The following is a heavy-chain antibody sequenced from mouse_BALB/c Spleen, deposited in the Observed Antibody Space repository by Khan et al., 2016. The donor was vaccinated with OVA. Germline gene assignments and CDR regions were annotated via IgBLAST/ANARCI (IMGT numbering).Heavy chain of an antibody. Sequence: QVQLKQSGAELVRPGTSVKVSCKASGYAFTNYLIEWVKQRPGQGLEWIGVINPGSGGTNYNEKFKDKASLPADKSSSTAYMQLSSLTSDVSAVYCCTRGGFGGFAYWGQGTLVTVSA. V-gene: IGHV1-54*01. J-gene: IGHJ3*01. D-gene: IGHD3-1*01. CDR1: GYAFTNYL. CDR2: INPGSGGT. CDR3: TRGGFGGFAY.